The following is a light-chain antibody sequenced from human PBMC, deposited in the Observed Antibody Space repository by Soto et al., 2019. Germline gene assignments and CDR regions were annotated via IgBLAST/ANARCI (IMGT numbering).Light chain of an antibody. CDR1: QSVSSSY. Sequence: EIVLTQSPGTLSLSPGERATLSCRASQSVSSSYLAWYQQKPGQAPRLLIYGASSRATGIADRFSGSGSGTDCSVTISRLEPEDFAVYYCQQYGSSPPVYTFGQGTKLEIK. CDR2: GAS. V-gene: IGKV3-20*01. J-gene: IGKJ2*01. CDR3: QQYGSSPPVYT.